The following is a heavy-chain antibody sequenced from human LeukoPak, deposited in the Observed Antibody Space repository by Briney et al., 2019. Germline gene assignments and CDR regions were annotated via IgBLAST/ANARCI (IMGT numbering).Heavy chain of an antibody. J-gene: IGHJ4*02. D-gene: IGHD6-19*01. CDR2: INPNSGGT. CDR1: GYTFIDYY. V-gene: IGHV1-2*02. Sequence: GASVKVSCKTSGYTFIDYYVHWVRKAPGQGLEWLGWINPNSGGTSNAQMLQGRVTLTRDTSINTAYMELRRLTSDDTAVYYCAKDLEDFSGWYPLFDYWGQGTLVTVSS. CDR3: AKDLEDFSGWYPLFDY.